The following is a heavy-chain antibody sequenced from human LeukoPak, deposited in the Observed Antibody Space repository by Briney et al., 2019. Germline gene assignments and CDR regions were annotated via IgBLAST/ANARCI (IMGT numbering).Heavy chain of an antibody. D-gene: IGHD3-10*01. Sequence: PGGSLRLSCAASGFTFSRYSMNWVRQAPGKGLEWVSYISRSGSTIHYADSVKGRFTISRDNAKSSLFLQMNSLRAEDTAVYYCARDGGATMVRGVATYDSWGQGTLVTVSS. J-gene: IGHJ4*02. CDR3: ARDGGATMVRGVATYDS. V-gene: IGHV3-48*04. CDR2: ISRSGSTI. CDR1: GFTFSRYS.